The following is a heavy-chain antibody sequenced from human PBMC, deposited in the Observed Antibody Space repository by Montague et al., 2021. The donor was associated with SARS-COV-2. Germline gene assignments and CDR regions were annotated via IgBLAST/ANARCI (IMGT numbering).Heavy chain of an antibody. V-gene: IGHV4-34*01. Sequence: SETLSLTCAVYGGSFSGYYWCWIRQPPGKGLEWIGEINHSGSTNXNPSLKSRVTISVDTSKNQFSLKLSSVTAADTAVYYCARGSWHIVVVTAIRDGYYGMDVWGQGTTVTVSS. CDR3: ARGSWHIVVVTAIRDGYYGMDV. CDR1: GGSFSGYY. D-gene: IGHD2-21*02. CDR2: INHSGST. J-gene: IGHJ6*02.